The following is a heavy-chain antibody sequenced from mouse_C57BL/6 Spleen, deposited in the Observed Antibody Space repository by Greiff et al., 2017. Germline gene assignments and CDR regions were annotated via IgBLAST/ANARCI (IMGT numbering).Heavy chain of an antibody. J-gene: IGHJ1*03. CDR2: ISYDGSN. CDR3: AREGDYSHWYFDV. Sequence: ESGPGLVKPSQSLSLTCSVTGYSITSGYYWNWIRQFPGNKLEWMGYISYDGSNNYNPSLKNRISITRDTSKNQFFLKLNSVTTEDTATYYCAREGDYSHWYFDVWGTGTTVTVSS. CDR1: GYSITSGYY. D-gene: IGHD2-12*01. V-gene: IGHV3-6*01.